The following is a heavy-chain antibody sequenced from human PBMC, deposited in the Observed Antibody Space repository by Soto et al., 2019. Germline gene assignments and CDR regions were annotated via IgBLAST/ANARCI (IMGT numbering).Heavy chain of an antibody. CDR2: IIPIFGTA. J-gene: IGHJ4*02. Sequence: QVQLVQSGAEVKKPGSSVKVSCKASGGTFSSYAISWVRQAPGQGLEWMGGIIPIFGTANYAQKFQGRVTITADESTSTANMELSRLRSEDTAVYYCARDGRRIAVAGTYDFDYWGQGTLVTVSS. CDR3: ARDGRRIAVAGTYDFDY. V-gene: IGHV1-69*01. D-gene: IGHD6-19*01. CDR1: GGTFSSYA.